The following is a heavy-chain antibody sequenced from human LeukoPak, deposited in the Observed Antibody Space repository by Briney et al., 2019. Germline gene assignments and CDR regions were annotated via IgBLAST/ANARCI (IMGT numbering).Heavy chain of an antibody. D-gene: IGHD6-13*01. V-gene: IGHV3-48*02. Sequence: PGGSLRLSCAGSGFSISNYGMNWARQAPGKGLEWLSYIRSDSSTKYYADSVEGRFTISRDNAQSSLYLQMNSLRDEDSGVYFCARDYSRWHGDFDVWGQGTMVTVSS. CDR2: IRSDSSTK. CDR1: GFSISNYG. CDR3: ARDYSRWHGDFDV. J-gene: IGHJ3*01.